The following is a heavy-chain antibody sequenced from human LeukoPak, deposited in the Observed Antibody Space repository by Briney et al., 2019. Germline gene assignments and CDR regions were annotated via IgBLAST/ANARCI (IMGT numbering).Heavy chain of an antibody. CDR3: AGDSSGYYYPDY. V-gene: IGHV4-31*03. CDR2: IYYSGST. CDR1: GGSISSGGYY. D-gene: IGHD3-22*01. Sequence: SETLSLTCTVSGGSISSGGYYWSWLRQHPGQGLEWIGYIYYSGSTYYNPSLKSRVTISVDTSKNQFSLKLSSVTAADTAVYYCAGDSSGYYYPDYWGQGTLVIVSS. J-gene: IGHJ4*02.